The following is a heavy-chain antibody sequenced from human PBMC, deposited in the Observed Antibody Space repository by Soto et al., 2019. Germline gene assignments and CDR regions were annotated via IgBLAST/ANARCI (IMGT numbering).Heavy chain of an antibody. Sequence: SVKVSCKASGGTISSYAISWVRQATGKGLEWMGGIIPIFGTANYAQKFQGRVTITADESTSTAYMELSSLRSEDTAVYYFARWKAVAGIPYYYYGMDVWGQGTTVTVS. CDR3: ARWKAVAGIPYYYYGMDV. D-gene: IGHD6-19*01. CDR2: IIPIFGTA. J-gene: IGHJ6*02. V-gene: IGHV1-69*13. CDR1: GGTISSYA.